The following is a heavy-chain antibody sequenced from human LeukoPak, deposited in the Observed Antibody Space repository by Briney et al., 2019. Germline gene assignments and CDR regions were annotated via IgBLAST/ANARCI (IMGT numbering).Heavy chain of an antibody. Sequence: SETLSLTCSVSGVSITSYYWSWVRQPPGKGLEWVGQVYYSGSTNYNPSFKSRVTISVDTSKNQFSLKLSSVTAADTAVYYCARRYCSSTNCYRRNDILFDYWGQGTLVTVSS. J-gene: IGHJ4*02. V-gene: IGHV4-59*01. D-gene: IGHD2-2*02. CDR3: ARRYCSSTNCYRRNDILFDY. CDR1: GVSITSYY. CDR2: VYYSGST.